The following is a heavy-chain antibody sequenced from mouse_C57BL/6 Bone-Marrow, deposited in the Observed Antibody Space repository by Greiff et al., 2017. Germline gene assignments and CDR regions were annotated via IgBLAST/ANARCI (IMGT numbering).Heavy chain of an antibody. CDR1: GFTFSDYG. D-gene: IGHD2-1*01. J-gene: IGHJ4*01. CDR2: ISSGSSTI. CDR3: ARHYYGNFYAMDY. Sequence: DVHLVESGGGLVKPGGSLKLSCAASGFTFSDYGMHWVRQAPEKGLEWVAYISSGSSTIYYADTVKGRFTISRDNAKNTLFLQMTSLRSEDTAMYYCARHYYGNFYAMDYWGQGTSVTVSS. V-gene: IGHV5-17*01.